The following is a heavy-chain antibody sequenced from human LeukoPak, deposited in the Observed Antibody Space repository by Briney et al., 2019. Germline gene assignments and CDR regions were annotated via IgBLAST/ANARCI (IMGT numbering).Heavy chain of an antibody. D-gene: IGHD2-15*01. CDR3: AREPSLYCSGGSCYSGGRWFDP. Sequence: GESLKISCKGSGYSFTSYWIGWVRQMPGKGLEWMGIIYPGDSDTRYSPSFQGQVTISADKSISTAYLQWSSLKASDTAMYYCAREPSLYCSGGSCYSGGRWFDPWGQGTLVTASS. V-gene: IGHV5-51*01. CDR2: IYPGDSDT. CDR1: GYSFTSYW. J-gene: IGHJ5*02.